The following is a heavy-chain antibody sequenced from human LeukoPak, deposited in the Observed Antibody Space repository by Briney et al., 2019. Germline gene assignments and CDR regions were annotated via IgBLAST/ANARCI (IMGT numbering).Heavy chain of an antibody. CDR3: ATLPYCSSTSCYPFDY. V-gene: IGHV5-51*01. CDR1: GYSFTSYW. CDR2: IYPGDSDT. Sequence: RGESLKISCKGSGYSFTSYWIGWVRQMPGKGLEWMGIIYPGDSDTRYSPSFQGQVTISADKSISTAYLQWSSLKASDTATYYCATLPYCSSTSCYPFDYWGQGTLVTVSS. J-gene: IGHJ4*02. D-gene: IGHD2-2*01.